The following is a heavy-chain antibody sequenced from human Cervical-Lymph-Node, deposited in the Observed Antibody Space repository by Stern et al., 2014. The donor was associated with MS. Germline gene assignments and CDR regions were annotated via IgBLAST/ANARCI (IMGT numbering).Heavy chain of an antibody. CDR2: ISAYNGNT. Sequence: QLVQSGAEVKKPGASVKVSCKASGYTFTSYGISWVRQAPGQGLEGMGWISAYNGNTNYAQKLQGRVTMTTDTSTSTAYMELRSLRSDDTAVYYCARVRYYDSSGYSYYFDYWGQGTLVTVSS. D-gene: IGHD3-22*01. CDR1: GYTFTSYG. J-gene: IGHJ4*02. V-gene: IGHV1-18*01. CDR3: ARVRYYDSSGYSYYFDY.